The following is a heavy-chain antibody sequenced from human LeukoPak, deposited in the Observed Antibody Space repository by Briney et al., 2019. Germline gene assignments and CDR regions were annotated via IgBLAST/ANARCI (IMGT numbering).Heavy chain of an antibody. J-gene: IGHJ4*02. Sequence: ASVKVSCKASGYTFNNYAMHWVRQAPGQRLEWMGWINAGNGNTKYSQKFQGRVTITRDTSASTAYMELSSLRSEDTAVYYCARDSCSIASCPFFGYWGQGTLVTVSS. CDR2: INAGNGNT. CDR3: ARDSCSIASCPFFGY. CDR1: GYTFNNYA. D-gene: IGHD2-2*01. V-gene: IGHV1-3*01.